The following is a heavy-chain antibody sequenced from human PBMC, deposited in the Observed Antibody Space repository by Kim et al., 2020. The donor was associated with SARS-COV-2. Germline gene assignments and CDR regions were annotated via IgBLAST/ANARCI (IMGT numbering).Heavy chain of an antibody. Sequence: GGSLRLSCAASEFTFSRYWMHWVRQAPGKGLVWVARINGDGSTITYADSVKGRFTISRDNAKNTLSLQMNSLTDEDTAVYYCVRSGLCHGCGCPLAFDNWGQGTLVIVSS. CDR2: INGDGSTI. J-gene: IGHJ5*02. CDR3: VRSGLCHGCGCPLAFDN. CDR1: EFTFSRYW. D-gene: IGHD6-19*01. V-gene: IGHV3-74*01.